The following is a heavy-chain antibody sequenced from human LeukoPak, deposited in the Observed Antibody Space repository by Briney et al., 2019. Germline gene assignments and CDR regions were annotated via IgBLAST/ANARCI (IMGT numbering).Heavy chain of an antibody. CDR3: AREIFGELNFDY. D-gene: IGHD3-10*01. CDR2: INPNSGGT. J-gene: IGHJ4*02. V-gene: IGHV1-2*02. CDR1: GYTFTGYY. Sequence: ASVKVSFKASGYTFTGYYMHWVRQAPGQGLEWMGWINPNSGGTNYAQKFQGRVTMTRDTSISTAYMELSRLRSDDTAVYYCAREIFGELNFDYWGQGTLVTVSS.